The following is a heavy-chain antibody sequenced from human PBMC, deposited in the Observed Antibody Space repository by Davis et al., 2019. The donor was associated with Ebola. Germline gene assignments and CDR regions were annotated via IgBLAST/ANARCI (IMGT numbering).Heavy chain of an antibody. J-gene: IGHJ4*02. CDR1: GFTFSSYD. CDR3: ARGGTIGFDY. Sequence: GGSLRLSCAASGFTFSSYDMHWVRQATGKGLEWVSAIAAAGDTFYRGSVKGRFTISRENAKNSLYLQMNSLRADDTAVYYCARGGTIGFDYWGQGTLVTVSS. D-gene: IGHD2-2*01. CDR2: IAAAGDT. V-gene: IGHV3-13*01.